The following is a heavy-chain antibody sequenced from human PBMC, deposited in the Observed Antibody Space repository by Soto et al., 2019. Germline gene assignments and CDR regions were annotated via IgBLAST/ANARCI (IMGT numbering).Heavy chain of an antibody. CDR1: GFTFSSYS. D-gene: IGHD3-16*01. CDR2: ISSSSSTI. J-gene: IGHJ4*02. CDR3: ARDLFVSNIESQGERD. Sequence: GGSLRLSCAASGFTFSSYSMNWVRQAPGKGLEWVSYISSSSSTIYYADSVKGRFTISRDNAKNSLYLQMNSLRAEDTAVYYCARDLFVSNIESQGERDWGQGTLVTVSS. V-gene: IGHV3-48*01.